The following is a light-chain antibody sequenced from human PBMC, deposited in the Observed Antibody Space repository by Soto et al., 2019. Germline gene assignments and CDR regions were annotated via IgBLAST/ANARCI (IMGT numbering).Light chain of an antibody. CDR1: QTINKW. V-gene: IGKV1-5*01. Sequence: DIQMTQSPSTLSASVGDRVTITCRASQTINKWLAWYQHKPGKAPKLLIYVASNLETGVPSRFRGSGSGAHFSLSITSLQPEDFATYYCQQYSNYSRTFGQGTRVEIK. CDR2: VAS. CDR3: QQYSNYSRT. J-gene: IGKJ1*01.